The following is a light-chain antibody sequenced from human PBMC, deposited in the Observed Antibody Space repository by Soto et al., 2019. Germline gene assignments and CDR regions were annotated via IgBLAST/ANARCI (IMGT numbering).Light chain of an antibody. CDR2: EAS. J-gene: IGKJ5*01. Sequence: EIVLTQSPATLSLSPGERATLSCRASQSLSGHLVWYQQKPGQAPRLLIYEASNRAPGIPARFSGSGSETDFTRNISSREHEDSGIYYCQERTHWPPITFGQGTRLEIK. V-gene: IGKV3-11*01. CDR1: QSLSGH. CDR3: QERTHWPPIT.